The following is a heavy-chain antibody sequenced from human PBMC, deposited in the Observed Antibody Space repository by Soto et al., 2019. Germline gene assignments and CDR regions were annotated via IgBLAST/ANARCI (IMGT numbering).Heavy chain of an antibody. V-gene: IGHV4-34*01. CDR1: GGSFSGYY. CDR3: ATTAPDYYDSSGYGTYYYGMDV. J-gene: IGHJ6*02. Sequence: SETLSLTCAVYGGSFSGYYWSWIRQPPGKGLEWIGEINHSGSTNYNPSLKSRVTISVDTSKNQFSLKPSSVTAADTAVYYCATTAPDYYDSSGYGTYYYGMDVWGQGTTVTVSS. D-gene: IGHD3-22*01. CDR2: INHSGST.